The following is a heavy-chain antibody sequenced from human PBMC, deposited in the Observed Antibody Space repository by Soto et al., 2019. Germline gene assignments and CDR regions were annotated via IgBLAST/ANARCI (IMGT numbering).Heavy chain of an antibody. V-gene: IGHV2-5*02. CDR1: GFSLSTSGVG. D-gene: IGHD3-10*01. CDR2: IYWDDDK. J-gene: IGHJ4*02. CDR3: AHGPYGSGTFDY. Sequence: QITLKESGPTLLKPSQTLTLTCTFSGFSLSTSGVGVGWICQPPGKALEWLALIYWDDDKRYSPSLKSRLTINEYNSKHQEARKMTNIDPVDKASYHSAHGPYGSGTFDYWGQVTLVTDSS.